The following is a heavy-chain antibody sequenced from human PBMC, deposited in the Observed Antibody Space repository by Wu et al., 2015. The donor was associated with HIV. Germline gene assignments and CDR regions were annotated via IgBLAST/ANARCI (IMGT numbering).Heavy chain of an antibody. CDR2: IHYRGSA. D-gene: IGHD5-24*01. V-gene: IGHV4-30-4*01. Sequence: QVQLQESGPGLLKPSQTLSLTCTVSGGSISSDNYFWSWIPPPPREGPGVGLGYIHYRGSAYYNPSLESRSTLSVDTSKNQFSLELKSVTAADTAVYFCAREVNVRDDTDAFDIWGQGDKWSPVSS. J-gene: IGHJ3*02. CDR1: GGSISSDNYF. CDR3: AREVNVRDDTDAFDI.